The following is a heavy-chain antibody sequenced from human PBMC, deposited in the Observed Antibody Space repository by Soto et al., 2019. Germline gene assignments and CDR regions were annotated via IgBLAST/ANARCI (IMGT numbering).Heavy chain of an antibody. J-gene: IGHJ4*02. Sequence: EVQLLESGGGLVQPGGSLRLSCAASGFTFSSYAMSWVRLAPGKGLEWVSAISGSGGSTYYADSVKGRFTISRDNSKNTLYLQMNSLRAEDTAVYYCAKDYSSSWYYFDYWGQGTLVTVSS. CDR3: AKDYSSSWYYFDY. CDR2: ISGSGGST. CDR1: GFTFSSYA. D-gene: IGHD6-13*01. V-gene: IGHV3-23*01.